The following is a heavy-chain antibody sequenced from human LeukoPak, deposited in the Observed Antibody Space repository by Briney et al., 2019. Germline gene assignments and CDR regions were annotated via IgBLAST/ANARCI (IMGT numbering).Heavy chain of an antibody. V-gene: IGHV1-46*01. J-gene: IGHJ4*02. CDR2: INPSGGST. Sequence: GASVKVSCKASGSTFTSYYMHWVRQAPGQGLEWMGIINPSGGSTSYAQKFQGRVTMTRDTSTSTVYMELSSLRSEDTAVYYCAEDYYDSSGYSSGLNYWGQGTLVTVSS. CDR1: GSTFTSYY. D-gene: IGHD3-22*01. CDR3: AEDYYDSSGYSSGLNY.